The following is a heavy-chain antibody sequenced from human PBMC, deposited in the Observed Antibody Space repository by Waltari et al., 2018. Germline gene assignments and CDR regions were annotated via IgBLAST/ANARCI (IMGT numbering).Heavy chain of an antibody. V-gene: IGHV3-23*01. CDR2: ISDSGVVT. CDR3: ARHLYSIDYLELDN. Sequence: EGHLLESGGGLVQPGGSLRLSCVTSGFTFINYAMSWVRQAPGKGLECVSGISDSGVVTKYADSVKGRFTVSRDNSKNTLYLQLNSLRVEDTAVYYCARHLYSIDYLELDNWGQGSLVTVSS. D-gene: IGHD3-22*01. CDR1: GFTFINYA. J-gene: IGHJ4*02.